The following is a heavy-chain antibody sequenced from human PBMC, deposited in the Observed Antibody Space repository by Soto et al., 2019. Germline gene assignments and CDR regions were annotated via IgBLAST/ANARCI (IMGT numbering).Heavy chain of an antibody. V-gene: IGHV4-59*01. CDR3: ARETGTTLFDY. CDR1: GCSISSYY. CDR2: IYYSGST. Sequence: SETLSLTCTVSGCSISSYYWSWIRQPPRKGLEWIGYIYYSGSTNYNPSLKSRVTISVDTSKNQFSLKLSSVTAADTAVYYCARETGTTLFDYWGQGTLVTVSS. J-gene: IGHJ4*02. D-gene: IGHD1-1*01.